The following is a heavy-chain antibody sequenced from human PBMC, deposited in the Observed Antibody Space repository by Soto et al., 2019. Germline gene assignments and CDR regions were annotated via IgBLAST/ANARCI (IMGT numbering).Heavy chain of an antibody. CDR1: GYTFTSYY. J-gene: IGHJ5*02. CDR2: INPSGGST. CDR3: ARDSVVGATGGDGFDP. V-gene: IGHV1-46*01. Sequence: ASVKVSCKASGYTFTSYYMHWVRQAPGQGLEWMGIINPSGGSTSYAQKFQGRVTMTRDTSTSTVYMELSSLRSEDTVVYYCARDSVVGATGGDGFDPWGQGTLVTVSS. D-gene: IGHD1-26*01.